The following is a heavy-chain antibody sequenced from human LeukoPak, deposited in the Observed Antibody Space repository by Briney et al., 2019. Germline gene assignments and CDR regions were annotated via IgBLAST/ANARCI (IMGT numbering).Heavy chain of an antibody. CDR3: ATLNSSGWTG. Sequence: GGSLRLSCAASGFTFSNYWMSWVRQGPGKGLEWVANIKQDGSEKYYVDSVKGRFSISRDDTKNSLYLQLNSLRAEDTAVYYCATLNSSGWTGWGQGTLVTVSS. J-gene: IGHJ4*02. CDR1: GFTFSNYW. V-gene: IGHV3-7*01. D-gene: IGHD6-19*01. CDR2: IKQDGSEK.